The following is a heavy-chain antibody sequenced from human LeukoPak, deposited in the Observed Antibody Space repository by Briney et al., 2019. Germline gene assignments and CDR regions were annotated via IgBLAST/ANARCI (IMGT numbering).Heavy chain of an antibody. CDR3: ARGGNYYDTSGYYPDY. CDR2: INANTGGT. J-gene: IGHJ4*02. D-gene: IGHD3-22*01. CDR1: GYTFSGYY. V-gene: IGHV1-2*02. Sequence: ASVKVSCKASGYTFSGYYIHWVRQAPGQGLEGMGWINANTGGTKYAQNFQLGVTLTRDTSIATAYMELSSLRSDDTAVYYCARGGNYYDTSGYYPDYWGQGTLVSVSS.